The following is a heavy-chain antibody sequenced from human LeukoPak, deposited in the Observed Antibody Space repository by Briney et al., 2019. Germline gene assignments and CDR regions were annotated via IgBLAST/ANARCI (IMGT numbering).Heavy chain of an antibody. D-gene: IGHD1-14*01. J-gene: IGHJ4*02. CDR3: ARQPRRIPRVFDY. CDR2: IYPGDSDT. Sequence: GESLKISCKGSGYSFTSYWIGWVRQMPGKGLEWMRIIYPGDSDTRYSPSFQGQVTISADKSISTAYLQWSSLKASDTAMYYCARQPRRIPRVFDYWGQGTLVTVSS. CDR1: GYSFTSYW. V-gene: IGHV5-51*01.